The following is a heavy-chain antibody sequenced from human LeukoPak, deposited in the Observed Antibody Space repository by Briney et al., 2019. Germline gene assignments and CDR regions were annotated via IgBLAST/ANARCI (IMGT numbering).Heavy chain of an antibody. CDR2: IRYDGSNK. D-gene: IGHD1-14*01. Sequence: PGGSLRLSCAASGLTFSSYGMHWVRQAPGKGLEWVAFIRYDGSNKYYADSVKGRFTISRDNSKNTLYLQMNSLRAEDTAVYYCLVGRREPIDYWGQGTLVTVSS. CDR3: LVGRREPIDY. J-gene: IGHJ4*02. V-gene: IGHV3-30*02. CDR1: GLTFSSYG.